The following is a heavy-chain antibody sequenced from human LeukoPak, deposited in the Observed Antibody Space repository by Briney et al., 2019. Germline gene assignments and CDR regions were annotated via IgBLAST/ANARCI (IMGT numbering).Heavy chain of an antibody. D-gene: IGHD6-13*01. CDR2: INPNSGGT. Sequence: ASVKVSCKASGYTFTGYCMHWVRQAPGQGLEWMGWINPNSGGTNYAQKFQGRVTMTRDTSISTAYMELSRLRSDDTAVYYCAREGFKYSSSFYNWFDPWGQGTLVTASS. J-gene: IGHJ5*02. V-gene: IGHV1-2*02. CDR3: AREGFKYSSSFYNWFDP. CDR1: GYTFTGYC.